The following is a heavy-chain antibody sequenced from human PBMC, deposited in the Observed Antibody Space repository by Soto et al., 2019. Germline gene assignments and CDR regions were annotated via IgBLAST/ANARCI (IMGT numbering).Heavy chain of an antibody. Sequence: LETLSLTCTVYGGSFSGYYSCWIRQPPGKGLDWIGEINHSGSTSYNPSLKSRVTISVDTSKNQFSLKLSSVTAADTAVYFCARGATTVAHYYYYGMDVWGQGTTVTVSS. J-gene: IGHJ6*02. D-gene: IGHD4-17*01. CDR1: GGSFSGYY. CDR2: INHSGST. CDR3: ARGATTVAHYYYYGMDV. V-gene: IGHV4-34*01.